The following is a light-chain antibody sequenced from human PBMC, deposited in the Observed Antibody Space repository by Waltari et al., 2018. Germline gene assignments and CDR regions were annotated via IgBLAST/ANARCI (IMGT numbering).Light chain of an antibody. CDR1: QSVSRY. V-gene: IGKV1-39*01. Sequence: DIQMTQSPSSLAASVGDRVIISCRARQSVSRYLNWYQQKPGKAPKLLLSAASTLQRGVPSRFSGSGSWTEFTLTINSLQPEDFAVYYCQQSYTTPMYTFGQGTKLEI. J-gene: IGKJ2*01. CDR2: AAS. CDR3: QQSYTTPMYT.